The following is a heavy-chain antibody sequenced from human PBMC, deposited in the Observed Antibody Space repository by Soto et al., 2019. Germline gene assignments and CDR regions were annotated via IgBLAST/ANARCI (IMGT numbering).Heavy chain of an antibody. Sequence: PGESLKISCKGSGYSFTSYWIGWVRQMPGKGLEWMGIIYPGDSDTRYSPSFQGQVTISADKSISTAYLQWSSLKASDTAMYYCARAEGYSYASGPYYFDYWGQGTLVTVSS. V-gene: IGHV5-51*01. J-gene: IGHJ4*02. D-gene: IGHD5-18*01. CDR2: IYPGDSDT. CDR1: GYSFTSYW. CDR3: ARAEGYSYASGPYYFDY.